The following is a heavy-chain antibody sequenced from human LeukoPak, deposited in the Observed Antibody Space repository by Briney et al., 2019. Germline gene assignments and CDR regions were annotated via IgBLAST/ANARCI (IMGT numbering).Heavy chain of an antibody. CDR2: INPNSGGT. Sequence: ASVKVSCKASGYSFTGYYMHWVRQAPGQGFEWMGWINPNSGGTNYAQKFQGRVTMTRDTSISTAYMELSRLRSDDTAMYYCARARLEWLFGFDPWGQGTLVTVSS. D-gene: IGHD3-3*01. J-gene: IGHJ5*02. CDR1: GYSFTGYY. V-gene: IGHV1-2*02. CDR3: ARARLEWLFGFDP.